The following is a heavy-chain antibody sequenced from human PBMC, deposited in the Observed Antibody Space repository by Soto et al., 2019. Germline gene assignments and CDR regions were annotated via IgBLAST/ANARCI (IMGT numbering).Heavy chain of an antibody. V-gene: IGHV3-23*01. CDR3: AKAFTGWYYFFDY. D-gene: IGHD6-19*01. J-gene: IGHJ4*02. Sequence: GGSLRLSCAASGFTFSNHAMSWVRQAPGKGLEWVSTISVNGGSTYHADSVKGRFTISRDNPKDTLYLQMNSLRAEDTAVYFCAKAFTGWYYFFDYWGQGALVTVSS. CDR1: GFTFSNHA. CDR2: ISVNGGST.